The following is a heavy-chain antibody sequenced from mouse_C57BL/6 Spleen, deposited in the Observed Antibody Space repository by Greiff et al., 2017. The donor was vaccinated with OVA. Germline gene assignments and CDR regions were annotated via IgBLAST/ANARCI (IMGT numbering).Heavy chain of an antibody. CDR1: GYAFSSSW. J-gene: IGHJ3*01. Sequence: QVQLQQSGPELVKPGASVKISCKASGYAFSSSWMNWVKQRPGKGLEWIGRIYPGDGDTNYNGKFKGKATLTADKSSSTAYMQLSSLTSEDSAVYFCARENSGAWFAYWGQGTLVTVSA. CDR3: ARENSGAWFAY. V-gene: IGHV1-82*01. CDR2: IYPGDGDT. D-gene: IGHD3-1*01.